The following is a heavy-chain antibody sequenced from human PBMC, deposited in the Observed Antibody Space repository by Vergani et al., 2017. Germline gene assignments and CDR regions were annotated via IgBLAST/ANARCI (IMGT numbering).Heavy chain of an antibody. J-gene: IGHJ3*02. V-gene: IGHV5-51*01. Sequence: EVQLVQSGAEVKKPGESLKISCKGSGYSFTSYWIGWVRQMPGKGLEWMGIIYPGDSDTRYSPSFQGQVTISADKSISTAYLQWSSLKASDTAMYYCARQVTMVRGVISKYDAFDIWGQGTMVTVSS. CDR3: ARQVTMVRGVISKYDAFDI. CDR1: GYSFTSYW. CDR2: IYPGDSDT. D-gene: IGHD3-10*01.